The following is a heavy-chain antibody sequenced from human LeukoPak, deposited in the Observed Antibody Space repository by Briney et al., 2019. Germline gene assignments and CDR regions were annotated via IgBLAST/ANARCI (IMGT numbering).Heavy chain of an antibody. Sequence: GGSLRLSCAASGFTFSSYAMSWVRQAPGKGLEWVSAISGSGGSTYYADSVKGRFTISRDNSKNTLYLQMNSLRAEDTAVYYCAKDLRWGSSSSDDFDIWGQGTMVTVSS. CDR2: ISGSGGST. J-gene: IGHJ3*02. V-gene: IGHV3-23*01. CDR1: GFTFSSYA. CDR3: AKDLRWGSSSSDDFDI. D-gene: IGHD6-13*01.